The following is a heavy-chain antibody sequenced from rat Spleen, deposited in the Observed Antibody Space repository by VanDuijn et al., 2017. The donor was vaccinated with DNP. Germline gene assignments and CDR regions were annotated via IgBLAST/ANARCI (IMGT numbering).Heavy chain of an antibody. V-gene: IGHV5S23*01. Sequence: EVRLVESGGDLVQPGRSLKLSCAASGFTFSNYDMAWVRQAPTTGLEWVASINTNGGTTYYRDSVKGRFTISRDNAKSSLFLQMESLKSEDPATYYCSAGRGGPDYWGQGVMVTVSS. CDR3: SAGRGGPDY. J-gene: IGHJ2*01. D-gene: IGHD1-11*01. CDR2: INTNGGTT. CDR1: GFTFSNYD.